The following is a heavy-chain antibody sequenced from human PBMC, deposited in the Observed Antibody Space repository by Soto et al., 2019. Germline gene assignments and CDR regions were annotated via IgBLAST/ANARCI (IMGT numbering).Heavy chain of an antibody. Sequence: GESLKISCRGSGYDFNTNWFGWVRQLPGRGLEWVGIMYPGDSDTRYNPSLQGHVTLSVDVTVSTAFLQWRSLETSGTGMYFCARLPRDCNKTSCYYADHWGQGTQVTVSS. CDR3: ARLPRDCNKTSCYYADH. CDR1: GYDFNTNW. J-gene: IGHJ4*02. CDR2: MYPGDSDT. V-gene: IGHV5-51*01. D-gene: IGHD3-3*01.